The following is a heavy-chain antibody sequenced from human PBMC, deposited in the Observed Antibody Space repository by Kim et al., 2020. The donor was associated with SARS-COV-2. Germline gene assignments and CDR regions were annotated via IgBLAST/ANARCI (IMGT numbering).Heavy chain of an antibody. D-gene: IGHD3-3*01. CDR2: ISGDGGRT. J-gene: IGHJ6*02. Sequence: GGSLRLSCAASGFTFDDYAMHWVRQAPGKGLEWVSLISGDGGRTYYADSVKGRFTISRDNSKNSLYLQMNSLRTEDTALYYCAKKGSGYYDFWSGLGGMDVWVQGTTVTVSS. CDR3: AKKGSGYYDFWSGLGGMDV. CDR1: GFTFDDYA. V-gene: IGHV3-43*02.